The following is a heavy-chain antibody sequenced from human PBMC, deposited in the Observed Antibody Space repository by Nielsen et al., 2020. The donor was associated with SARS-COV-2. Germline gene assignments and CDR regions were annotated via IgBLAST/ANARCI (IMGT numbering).Heavy chain of an antibody. V-gene: IGHV3-66*01. D-gene: IGHD1-26*01. CDR2: IYSGGST. J-gene: IGHJ4*02. Sequence: GGSLRLSCAASGFTVSSNYMSWVRQAPGKGLEWVSVIYSGGSTYYADSVKGRFTISRDNSKNTLYLQMNSLRAEDTAVYYCAKSGSGSYYSYFDYWGQGTLVTVSS. CDR1: GFTVSSNY. CDR3: AKSGSGSYYSYFDY.